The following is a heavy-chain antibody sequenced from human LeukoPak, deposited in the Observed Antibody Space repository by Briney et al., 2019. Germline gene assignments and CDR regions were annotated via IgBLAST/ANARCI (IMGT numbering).Heavy chain of an antibody. Sequence: GASVKVSCKASGYTFTSYGISWVRQAPGQGLEWMGWISTYKGNTDYAQKLQGRVTMTTDTSTSTVYMELRSLRSDDTAVYYCARPYCNSRSCHDYSDYWGQGTLVTVSS. CDR2: ISTYKGNT. V-gene: IGHV1-18*01. J-gene: IGHJ4*02. D-gene: IGHD2/OR15-2a*01. CDR3: ARPYCNSRSCHDYSDY. CDR1: GYTFTSYG.